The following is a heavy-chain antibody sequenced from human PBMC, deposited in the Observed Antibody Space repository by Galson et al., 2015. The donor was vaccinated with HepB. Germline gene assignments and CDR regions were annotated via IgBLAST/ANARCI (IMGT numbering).Heavy chain of an antibody. D-gene: IGHD1-14*01. V-gene: IGHV3-66*01. CDR3: ARDRTGRYFDY. CDR2: IYSGGST. CDR1: GFTVSSNY. Sequence: SLRLSCAVSGFTVSSNYMSWVRQAPGKGLEWVSVIYSGGSTYYADSVKGRFTISRDNSKNTLYLQMNSLRAEDTAVYYCARDRTGRYFDYWGQGTLVTVSS. J-gene: IGHJ4*02.